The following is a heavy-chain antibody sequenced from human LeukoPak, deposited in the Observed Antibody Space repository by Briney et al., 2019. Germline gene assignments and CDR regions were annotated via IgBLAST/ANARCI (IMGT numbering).Heavy chain of an antibody. D-gene: IGHD3-22*01. V-gene: IGHV3-33*08. CDR2: IWYDGSNK. CDR3: AIMHGYYDGSGYWVQ. Sequence: GGSLRLSCAASGFTFSDFTMSWVRQAPGKGLEWVAVIWYDGSNKYYADSVKGRFTISRDNPRNTLYMQMNSLRDEDTAVYYCAIMHGYYDGSGYWVQWGQGTLVTVSS. J-gene: IGHJ1*01. CDR1: GFTFSDFT.